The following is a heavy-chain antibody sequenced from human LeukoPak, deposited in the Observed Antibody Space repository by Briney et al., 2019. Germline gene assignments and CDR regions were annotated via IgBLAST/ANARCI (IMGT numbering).Heavy chain of an antibody. V-gene: IGHV1-69*05. CDR1: GGTFSSYA. J-gene: IGHJ4*02. Sequence: GASVKVSCKASGGTFSSYAISWVRQAPGQGLEWMGRIIPIFGTANYAQKFQGRVTITTDESTSTAYMGLSSLRSEDTAVYYCAREDSSGWSQFDYWGQGTLVTVSS. D-gene: IGHD6-19*01. CDR2: IIPIFGTA. CDR3: AREDSSGWSQFDY.